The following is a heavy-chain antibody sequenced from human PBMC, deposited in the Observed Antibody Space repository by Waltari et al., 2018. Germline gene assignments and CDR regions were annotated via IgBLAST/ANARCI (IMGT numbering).Heavy chain of an antibody. J-gene: IGHJ4*02. D-gene: IGHD3-16*01. CDR1: GFNFTPYW. V-gene: IGHV3-74*01. CDR2: INSDGSGT. Sequence: EVELVESGGGLVQPGGSLRLSCAASGFNFTPYWMHWVRQAPGKGLVWVSRINSDGSGTSYADSVQGRYTISRDNAKNTVFLQMNSLRVEDTAVYYCVRRLDKRRGFDYWGQGTLVTVSS. CDR3: VRRLDKRRGFDY.